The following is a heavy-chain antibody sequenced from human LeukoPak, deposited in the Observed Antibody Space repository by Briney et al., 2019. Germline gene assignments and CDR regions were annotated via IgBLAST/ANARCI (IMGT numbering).Heavy chain of an antibody. V-gene: IGHV3-66*01. CDR1: GFTVSSNY. CDR3: AGSGPMVRGVRSGYFDY. CDR2: IYSGGST. Sequence: GSLRLSCAASGFTVSSNYMSWVRQAPGKGLEWVSVIYSGGSTYYADSVKGRFTISRDNSKNTLYLQMNSLRAEDTAVYYCAGSGPMVRGVRSGYFDYWGQGTLVTVSS. D-gene: IGHD3-10*01. J-gene: IGHJ4*02.